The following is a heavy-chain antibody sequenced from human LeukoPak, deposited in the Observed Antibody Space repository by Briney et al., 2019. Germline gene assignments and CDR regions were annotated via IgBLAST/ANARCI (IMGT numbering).Heavy chain of an antibody. J-gene: IGHJ4*02. Sequence: ASVKVSCKASGYTFTYYYIHWVRQAPGQGLEWMGIINPSGGSTNYAQKFQGRVTLTRDTSTSTAYMELSSLRSEDTAVYYCARSPYTYGSLFYLDYWGQGTLVTVSS. CDR1: GYTFTYYY. CDR3: ARSPYTYGSLFYLDY. CDR2: INPSGGST. D-gene: IGHD5-18*01. V-gene: IGHV1-46*01.